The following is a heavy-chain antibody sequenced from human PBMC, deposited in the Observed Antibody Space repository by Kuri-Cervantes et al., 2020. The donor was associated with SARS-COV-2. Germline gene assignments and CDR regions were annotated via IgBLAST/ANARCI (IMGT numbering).Heavy chain of an antibody. CDR1: RFTFSKYD. J-gene: IGHJ4*02. CDR2: ISTSGGDT. CDR3: ASVSTMGVSLD. D-gene: IGHD5-24*01. V-gene: IGHV3-23*01. Sequence: GGSLRLSCAASRFTFSKYDLIWVRQAPGKGLEWVSSISTSGGDTNYADSLKGRFTISRDNSKNTLYLQMNSLRVEDTAVYYCASVSTMGVSLDWGQGTLVTVSS.